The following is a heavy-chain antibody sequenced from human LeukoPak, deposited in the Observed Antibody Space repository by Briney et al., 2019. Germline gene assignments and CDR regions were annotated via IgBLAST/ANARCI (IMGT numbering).Heavy chain of an antibody. Sequence: ASVEVSCKASGYTFTHYYIHWVRPAPGQGLEWMGIINPSGGSTNYAQNFQGRVTLTRDTSTGTVYMELNSLRSEDTAVYFCARSPYTSGSLFYLDYWGQGALVTVSS. V-gene: IGHV1-46*01. CDR3: ARSPYTSGSLFYLDY. J-gene: IGHJ4*02. D-gene: IGHD1-1*01. CDR1: GYTFTHYY. CDR2: INPSGGST.